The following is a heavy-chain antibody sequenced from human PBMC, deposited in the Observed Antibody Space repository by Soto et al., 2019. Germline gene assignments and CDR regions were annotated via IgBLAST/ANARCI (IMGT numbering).Heavy chain of an antibody. CDR1: GFTFFSYT. J-gene: IGHJ4*02. V-gene: IGHV3-48*01. CDR2: ISTGGGTI. Sequence: ESGGGLVQPGGSLRLSCAASGFTFFSYTMSWVRQAPGKGLEWVSYISTGGGTINYADSVKGRFTISRDNAKNSLYLQMNSLSAEDTAVYYCATGRGIYWGQGILVTVSS. CDR3: ATGRGIY. D-gene: IGHD3-10*01.